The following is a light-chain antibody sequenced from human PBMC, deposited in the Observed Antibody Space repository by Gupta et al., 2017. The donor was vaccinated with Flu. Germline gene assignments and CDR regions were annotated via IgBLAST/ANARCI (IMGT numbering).Light chain of an antibody. Sequence: SYVLTQPPSVSVAPGQTARITCGGNNIGGDSVHWYQQQPGQAPVLVVYDDNERPSGIPERCSGSNSGNTATLTISRVEAGEEADYYCQVWDTNSDNCYVFGTGTKVSGL. CDR1: NIGGDS. CDR2: DDN. CDR3: QVWDTNSDNCYV. V-gene: IGLV3-21*02. J-gene: IGLJ1*01.